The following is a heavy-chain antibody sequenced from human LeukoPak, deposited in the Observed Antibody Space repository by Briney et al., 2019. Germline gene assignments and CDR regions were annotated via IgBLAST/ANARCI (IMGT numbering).Heavy chain of an antibody. CDR2: IIPILGIA. D-gene: IGHD5-24*01. CDR1: GGTFSSYA. Sequence: SVKVSCKASGGTFSSYAISWVRQAPGQGLEWMGRIIPILGIANYAQKFQGRVTITADKSTSTAYMELSSLRSEDTAVYYCATVRELMATTYYYGMDVWGQGTTVTVSS. CDR3: ATVRELMATTYYYGMDV. V-gene: IGHV1-69*04. J-gene: IGHJ6*02.